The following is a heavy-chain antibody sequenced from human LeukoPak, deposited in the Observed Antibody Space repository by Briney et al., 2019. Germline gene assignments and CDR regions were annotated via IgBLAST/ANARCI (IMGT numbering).Heavy chain of an antibody. CDR2: IYYSGST. V-gene: IGHV4-39*07. CDR1: GGSISSSSYY. J-gene: IGHJ5*02. D-gene: IGHD3-9*01. CDR3: ARRSGRYFDWSPRKQMNWFDP. Sequence: SETLSLTCTVSGGSISSSSYYWGWIRQPPGKGLEWIGSIYYSGSTYYNPSLKSRVTISVDTSKNQFSLKLSSVTAADTAVYYCARRSGRYFDWSPRKQMNWFDPWGQGTLVTVSS.